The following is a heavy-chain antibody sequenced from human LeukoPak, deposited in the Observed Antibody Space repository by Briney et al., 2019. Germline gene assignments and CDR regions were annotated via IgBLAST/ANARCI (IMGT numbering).Heavy chain of an antibody. CDR1: GGSISSYC. D-gene: IGHD1-26*01. V-gene: IGHV4-59*01. CDR2: IYYSGST. J-gene: IGHJ4*02. Sequence: SETLSLTCTVSGGSISSYCWSWIRQPPGKGLEWIGYIYYSGSTNYNPSLKSRVTISVDTSKNQFSLKLSSVTAADTAVYYCAGRVGATTEDYWGQGTLVTVSS. CDR3: AGRVGATTEDY.